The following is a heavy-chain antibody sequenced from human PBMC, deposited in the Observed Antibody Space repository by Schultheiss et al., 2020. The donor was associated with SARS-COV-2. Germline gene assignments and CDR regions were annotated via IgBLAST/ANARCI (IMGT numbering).Heavy chain of an antibody. CDR3: ALAETPFVVVTATD. CDR1: GFTFSSYA. D-gene: IGHD2-21*02. CDR2: ISYDGSNK. Sequence: GGSLRLSCAASGFTFSSYAMSWVRQAPGKGLEWVAVISYDGSNKYYADSVKGRFTISRDNSKNTLYLQMNSLRAEDTAVYYCALAETPFVVVTATDWGQGTLVTGSS. V-gene: IGHV3-30-3*01. J-gene: IGHJ4*02.